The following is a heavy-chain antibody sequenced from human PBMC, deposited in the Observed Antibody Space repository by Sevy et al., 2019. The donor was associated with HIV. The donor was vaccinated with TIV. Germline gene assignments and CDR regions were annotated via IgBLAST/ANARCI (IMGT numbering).Heavy chain of an antibody. CDR1: GYTFTSYD. J-gene: IGHJ5*02. CDR3: ARDHVNSGRCHWFDP. V-gene: IGHV1-8*01. D-gene: IGHD5-12*01. Sequence: ASVKVSCKASGYTFTSYDINWVRQATGQGLEWMGWMNPNSGNTGYAQKFQGRVTMTRNTTISTAYMELSMLRSEDTAVYYCARDHVNSGRCHWFDPWGQGTLVTVSS. CDR2: MNPNSGNT.